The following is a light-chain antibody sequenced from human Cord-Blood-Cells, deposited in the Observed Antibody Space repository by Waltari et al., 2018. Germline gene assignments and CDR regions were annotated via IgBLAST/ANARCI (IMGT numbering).Light chain of an antibody. CDR3: SSYTSSSTVA. CDR1: SGINVGTYR. J-gene: IGLJ2*01. CDR2: YKSDSDK. V-gene: IGLV5-45*01. Sequence: QAVLTQPASLSASPGASASLTCTLRSGINVGTYRIYWYQQKPGSHPQSLLRYKSDSDKQQGSGVPSRFSGSKDASANAGILLSSGLQAEDEADYYCSSYTSSSTVAFGGGTKLTVL.